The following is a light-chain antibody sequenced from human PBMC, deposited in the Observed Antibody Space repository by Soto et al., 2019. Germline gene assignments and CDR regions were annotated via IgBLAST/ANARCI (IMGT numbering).Light chain of an antibody. V-gene: IGKV3-15*01. CDR2: GAS. CDR3: QQYRGWPRT. CDR1: QSLDIN. Sequence: EIVLTQSPATVSVSPGERVTLSCRASQSLDINLAWYQQKPGQAPRLLIYGASTRATDMPGRFRGSGAGAEFTLTISSLQSEDSVVYYCQQYRGWPRTFGQGTKVDIK. J-gene: IGKJ1*01.